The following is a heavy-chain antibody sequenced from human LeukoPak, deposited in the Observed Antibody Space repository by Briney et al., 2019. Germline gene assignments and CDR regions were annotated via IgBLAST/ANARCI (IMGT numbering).Heavy chain of an antibody. CDR3: ARQVVAGDRGDY. CDR2: INSDGSST. J-gene: IGHJ4*02. Sequence: GGSLRLSCAASGFTFSSYWMHWVRQAPGKGLVWVSGINSDGSSTSYADSVKGRFTISRDNAKNTLYLQMNSLRAEDTAVYYCARQVVAGDRGDYWGQGTLVTVSS. CDR1: GFTFSSYW. V-gene: IGHV3-74*01. D-gene: IGHD6-19*01.